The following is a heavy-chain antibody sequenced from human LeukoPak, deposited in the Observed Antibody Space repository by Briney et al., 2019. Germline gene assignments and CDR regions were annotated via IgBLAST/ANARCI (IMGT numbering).Heavy chain of an antibody. V-gene: IGHV3-9*01. J-gene: IGHJ4*02. CDR3: AKDNRRHYTSGPNPDSLH. CDR2: ISWNSGSI. CDR1: GFIFNNYA. D-gene: IGHD6-19*01. Sequence: GGSLRLSCAGSGFIFNNYAMHWVRQPPGKGLEWVSGISWNSGSIDYADSVKGRFTISRDNAKNSLNLQMNSLRVEDTAFYYCAKDNRRHYTSGPNPDSLHWGQGALVTVSS.